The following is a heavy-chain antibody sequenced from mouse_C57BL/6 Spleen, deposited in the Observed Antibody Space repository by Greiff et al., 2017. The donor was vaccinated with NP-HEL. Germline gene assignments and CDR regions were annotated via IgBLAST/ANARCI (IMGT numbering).Heavy chain of an antibody. V-gene: IGHV3-6*01. Sequence: EVKLQESGPGLVKPSQSLSLTCSVTGYSITSGYYWNWIRQFPGNKLEWMGYISYDGSNNYNPSLKNRISITRDTSKNQFFLKLNSVTTEDTATYYCAREGGLVYAMDYWGQGTSVTVSS. CDR2: ISYDGSN. CDR1: GYSITSGYY. CDR3: AREGGLVYAMDY. J-gene: IGHJ4*01. D-gene: IGHD4-1*01.